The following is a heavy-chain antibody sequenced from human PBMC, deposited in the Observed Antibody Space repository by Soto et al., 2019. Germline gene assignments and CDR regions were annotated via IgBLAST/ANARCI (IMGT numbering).Heavy chain of an antibody. Sequence: GGSLRLSCAASGFTFSSYWMSWVRQAPGKGLEWVANIKQDGSEKYYVDSVKGRFTISRDNAKNSLYLQMNSLRAEDTAVYYCARELPGRHNPFFDYWGQGTLVTVS. CDR3: ARELPGRHNPFFDY. CDR1: GFTFSSYW. J-gene: IGHJ4*02. V-gene: IGHV3-7*01. CDR2: IKQDGSEK. D-gene: IGHD3-3*02.